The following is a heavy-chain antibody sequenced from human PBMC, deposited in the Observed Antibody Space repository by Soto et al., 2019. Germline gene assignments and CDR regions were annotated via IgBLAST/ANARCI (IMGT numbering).Heavy chain of an antibody. CDR3: ARDDDFEGNGLDY. CDR1: GFTFSRYG. Sequence: QVHLVESGGGVVQPGRPLRLSCAASGFTFSRYGMHWVRQAPGKGLEWVGVIVRDGGQKQYADSVRGRFTISRDNFKNALYLEMNTVTVEDTAVYYCARDDDFEGNGLDYWGQGTLVTVSS. D-gene: IGHD2-21*02. J-gene: IGHJ4*02. CDR2: IVRDGGQK. V-gene: IGHV3-33*01.